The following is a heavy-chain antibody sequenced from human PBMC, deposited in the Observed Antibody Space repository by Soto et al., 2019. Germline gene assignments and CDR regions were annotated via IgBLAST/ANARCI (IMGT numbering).Heavy chain of an antibody. CDR1: GFTFSSYA. D-gene: IGHD6-19*01. J-gene: IGHJ4*02. V-gene: IGHV3-23*01. CDR2: ISGSGGST. CDR3: ATSRGEQWLASFDY. Sequence: GGSLRLSCAASGFTFSSYAMSWVRQAPGKGLEWVSAISGSGGSTYYADSVKGRFTISRDNSKNTLYLQTNSLRAEDTAVYYCATSRGEQWLASFDYWGQGTLVTVSS.